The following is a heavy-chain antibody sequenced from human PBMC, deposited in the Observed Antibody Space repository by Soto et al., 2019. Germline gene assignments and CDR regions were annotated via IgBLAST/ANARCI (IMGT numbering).Heavy chain of an antibody. CDR2: IYYSGST. Sequence: PSETLSLTCTVSGGSVSSGSYYWSWIRQPPGKGLEWIGYIYYSGSTNYNPSLKSRVTMSVDTSKNQFSLKLSFVTAADTAVYYCASLRVSEWELAIDYWGQGTLVTVSS. V-gene: IGHV4-61*01. CDR3: ASLRVSEWELAIDY. CDR1: GGSVSSGSYY. J-gene: IGHJ4*02. D-gene: IGHD1-26*01.